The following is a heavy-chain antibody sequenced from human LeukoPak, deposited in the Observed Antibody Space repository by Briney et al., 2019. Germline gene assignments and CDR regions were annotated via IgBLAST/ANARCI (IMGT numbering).Heavy chain of an antibody. J-gene: IGHJ4*02. CDR1: GGPLSCGGYS. Sequence: PSETLPLTCAVPGGPLSCGGYSWSSFPQPPGKGLEWIGYIYHSGRTYYNPSLKSRGAISVDRCKSQFSLKLSSVAAADTGVYYCARGSTMIVDQGFDNWGQGALGTVSS. D-gene: IGHD3-22*01. CDR3: ARGSTMIVDQGFDN. CDR2: IYHSGRT. V-gene: IGHV4-30-2*01.